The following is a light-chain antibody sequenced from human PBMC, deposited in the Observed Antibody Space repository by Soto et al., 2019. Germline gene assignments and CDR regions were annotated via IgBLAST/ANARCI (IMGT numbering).Light chain of an antibody. CDR2: AAS. Sequence: IRMNQSPFSIPGSTGGRITHPFSASQGIWRYLAWYQPKPGKAPKLLIYAASTLQSGVPSRFSGSGSGTDFTLTISCLQSEDFATYYCQQYYSYPQTFGQGTKVEIK. J-gene: IGKJ1*01. CDR1: QGIWRY. CDR3: QQYYSYPQT. V-gene: IGKV1-8*01.